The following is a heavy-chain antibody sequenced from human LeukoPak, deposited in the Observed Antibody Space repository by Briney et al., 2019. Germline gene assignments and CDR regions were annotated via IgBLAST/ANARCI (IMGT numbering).Heavy chain of an antibody. Sequence: SETLSLTCTVSVGPISSYYWSWIPQPAGKGLEWIGRIYTSGSTNYNPSLKSRVTMSVDTSKNQFSLKLSSVTAADTAVYYCARDRVYGRIAVAGSRAYYFDYWGQGTLVTVSS. V-gene: IGHV4-4*07. CDR3: ARDRVYGRIAVAGSRAYYFDY. CDR2: IYTSGST. D-gene: IGHD6-19*01. CDR1: VGPISSYY. J-gene: IGHJ4*02.